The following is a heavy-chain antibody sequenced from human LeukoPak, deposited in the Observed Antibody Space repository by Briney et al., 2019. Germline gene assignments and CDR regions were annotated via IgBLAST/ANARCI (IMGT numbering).Heavy chain of an antibody. CDR2: MGPNSGNT. J-gene: IGHJ6*02. Sequence: ASVKVSCKASGYTFTSYDINWVRQATGQGLEWMGWMGPNSGNTGYAQKFQGRVTMTRNTSISTAYMELSSLRSEGTAVYYCARRAYDFWSGSQIYGMDVWGQGTTVTVSS. CDR3: ARRAYDFWSGSQIYGMDV. CDR1: GYTFTSYD. D-gene: IGHD3-3*01. V-gene: IGHV1-8*01.